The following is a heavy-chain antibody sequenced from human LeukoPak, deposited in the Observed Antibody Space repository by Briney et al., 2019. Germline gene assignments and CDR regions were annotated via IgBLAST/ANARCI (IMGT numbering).Heavy chain of an antibody. D-gene: IGHD1-26*01. J-gene: IGHJ4*02. CDR3: ARDLPTGTYRAYFDN. V-gene: IGHV3-11*06. Sequence: GGSLRLSCAASGFTLSDYYMSWIRQAPGKGLEWVSYISSSSGYTNYADSVKGRFTISRDNAENSLYLQMNSLRAEDTAVYYCARDLPTGTYRAYFDNWGQGTLVTVSS. CDR1: GFTLSDYY. CDR2: ISSSSGYT.